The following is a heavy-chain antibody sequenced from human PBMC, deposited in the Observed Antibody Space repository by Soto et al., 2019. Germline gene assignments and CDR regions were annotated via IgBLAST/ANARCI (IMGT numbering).Heavy chain of an antibody. CDR2: IYYSGST. J-gene: IGHJ5*02. Sequence: PAETLSLSCTVSVGSISVGGYYWSWIRRHPGKGLEWIVYIYYSGSTYYNPSLKSRVTISVDTSKNQFSLKLSSVTAADTAVYYCARVAHSSSWYFRRENWFDPWGQGTLVTVSS. CDR1: VGSISVGGYY. CDR3: ARVAHSSSWYFRRENWFDP. V-gene: IGHV4-31*03. D-gene: IGHD6-13*01.